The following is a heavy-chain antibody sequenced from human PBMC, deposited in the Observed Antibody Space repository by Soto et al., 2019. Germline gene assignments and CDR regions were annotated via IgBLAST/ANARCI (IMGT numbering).Heavy chain of an antibody. V-gene: IGHV1-2*02. CDR3: ATQFHHCGGDCYRGPYFGMDV. CDR2: INPYTGAT. J-gene: IGHJ6*02. Sequence: QVQLVQSGSEVKEPGASVKVSCKASGYTFTGYYVLWVRQAPGQGPECMGWINPYTGATNYAQKLQGRVTMTSCTSISTAYMEVSKLISDDTAVYYCATQFHHCGGDCYRGPYFGMDVWGQGTTVTVSS. CDR1: GYTFTGYY. D-gene: IGHD2-21*02.